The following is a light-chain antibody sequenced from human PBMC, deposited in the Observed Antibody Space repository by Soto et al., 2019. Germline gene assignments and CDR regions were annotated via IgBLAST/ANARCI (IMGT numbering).Light chain of an antibody. J-gene: IGLJ3*02. CDR2: EVS. CDR3: SSYTSSSTPHGV. V-gene: IGLV2-14*01. CDR1: SSDVGGYNY. Sequence: QSALTQPASVSGSPGQSITISCTGTSSDVGGYNYVSWHQQHPGKAPKLMIYEVSNRPSGVSNRFSGSKSGNTASLTISGLQAEDEADYYCSSYTSSSTPHGVFGGGTKLTVL.